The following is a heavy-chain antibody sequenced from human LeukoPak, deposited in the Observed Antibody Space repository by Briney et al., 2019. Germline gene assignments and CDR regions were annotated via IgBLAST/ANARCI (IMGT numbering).Heavy chain of an antibody. CDR3: AREGGITGVDY. V-gene: IGHV4-30-2*01. CDR2: IYHSGST. D-gene: IGHD3-16*01. J-gene: IGHJ4*02. CDR1: GGSISSGGYS. Sequence: SETLSLTCAVSGGSISSGGYSWSWIRQPPGKGLEWIGYIYHSGSTYYNPSLKSRVTISVDRFKNQFSLKLSSVTAADTAVYYCAREGGITGVDYWGQGTLVTVSS.